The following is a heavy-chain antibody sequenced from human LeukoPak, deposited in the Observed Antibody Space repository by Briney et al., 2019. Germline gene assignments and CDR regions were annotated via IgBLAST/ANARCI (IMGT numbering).Heavy chain of an antibody. CDR2: IKQDGSEK. CDR1: GFTFSSYW. J-gene: IGHJ6*03. CDR3: ARVTSSGWSYYYYYMDV. V-gene: IGHV3-7*01. Sequence: GGSLRLSCAASGFTFSSYWMSWVRQAPGKGLEWVANIKQDGSEKYYVDSVKGRFTISRDNAKNSLYLQMNSLRAEDTAVYYCARVTSSGWSYYYYYMDVWGKGTTVTISS. D-gene: IGHD6-19*01.